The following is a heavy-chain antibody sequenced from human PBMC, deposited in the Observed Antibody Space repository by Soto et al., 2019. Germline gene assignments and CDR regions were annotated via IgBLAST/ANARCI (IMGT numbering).Heavy chain of an antibody. Sequence: GGSLRLSCEVSGFTFSMYSMSWVRQSPGKGLEWVAKIPQDGVDGHYADSVRGRFTISRDNGKNSLYLQLNNLRAEDTAVYYCARDHLILPAHDFFYGSDVWGRGATVTVSS. D-gene: IGHD2-21*02. V-gene: IGHV3-7*03. CDR1: GFTFSMYS. CDR3: ARDHLILPAHDFFYGSDV. J-gene: IGHJ6*02. CDR2: IPQDGVDG.